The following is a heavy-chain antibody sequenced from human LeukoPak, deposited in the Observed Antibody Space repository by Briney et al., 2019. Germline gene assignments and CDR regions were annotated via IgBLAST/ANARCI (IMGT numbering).Heavy chain of an antibody. CDR1: GFTFSSYS. CDR3: ARVVVVPAANWFDP. CDR2: ISSSSSTT. D-gene: IGHD2-2*01. J-gene: IGHJ5*02. V-gene: IGHV3-48*01. Sequence: GGSLRLSCAASGFTFSSYSMNWVRQAPGKGLEWVSYISSSSSTTYYADSVKGRFTISRDNAKNSLYLQMNSLRAEDTAVYYCARVVVVPAANWFDPWGQGTLVTVSS.